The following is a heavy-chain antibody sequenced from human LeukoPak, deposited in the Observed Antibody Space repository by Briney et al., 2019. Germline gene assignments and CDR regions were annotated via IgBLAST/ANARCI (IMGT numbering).Heavy chain of an antibody. Sequence: PGGSLRLSCAASGFTFSSYSMNWVRQAPGKGLEWVSSISSSSSYIYYADSVKGRFTISRDNAKNSLYLQMNSLRAEDTAVYYCAKNLEIWFGELLYFDYWGQGTLVTVSS. CDR2: ISSSSSYI. J-gene: IGHJ4*02. V-gene: IGHV3-21*01. D-gene: IGHD3-10*01. CDR3: AKNLEIWFGELLYFDY. CDR1: GFTFSSYS.